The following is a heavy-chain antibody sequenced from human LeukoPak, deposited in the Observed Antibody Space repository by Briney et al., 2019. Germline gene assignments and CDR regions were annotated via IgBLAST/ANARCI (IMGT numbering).Heavy chain of an antibody. J-gene: IGHJ5*01. Sequence: GGSLRLSCVASGFTYNSYWMHWVRQAPGKELVWVSRISDDGRVTLYADFVKGRFTISRDNAKNTLSLQMNSLRVEDTAVYYCVRDVAPSGTVWFDSWGQGTLVTVSS. CDR1: GFTYNSYW. V-gene: IGHV3-74*01. D-gene: IGHD6-13*01. CDR3: VRDVAPSGTVWFDS. CDR2: ISDDGRVT.